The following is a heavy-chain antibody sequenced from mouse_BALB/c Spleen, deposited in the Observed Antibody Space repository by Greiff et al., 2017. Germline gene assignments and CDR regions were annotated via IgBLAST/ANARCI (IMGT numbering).Heavy chain of an antibody. J-gene: IGHJ4*01. Sequence: VNLVESGPGLVAPSQSLSITCTVSGFSLTSYGVHWVRQPPGKGLEWLGVIWAGGSTNYNSALMSRLSISKDNSKSQVFLKMNSLQTDDTAMYYCASYGNPYAMDYWGQGTSVTVSS. CDR1: GFSLTSYG. D-gene: IGHD2-1*01. V-gene: IGHV2-9*02. CDR3: ASYGNPYAMDY. CDR2: IWAGGST.